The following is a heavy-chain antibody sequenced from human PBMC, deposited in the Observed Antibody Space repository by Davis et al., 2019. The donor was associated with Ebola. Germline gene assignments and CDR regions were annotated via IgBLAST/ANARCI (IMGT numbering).Heavy chain of an antibody. CDR2: INPNSGGT. CDR1: GYTFTGYY. D-gene: IGHD3-22*01. V-gene: IGHV1-2*02. CDR3: ARVSQYYYDSSGYHSIFDY. Sequence: ASVKVSCKASGYTFTGYYMHWVRQAPGQGLEWMGWINPNSGGTNYAQKFQGRVTMTTDTSTSTAYMELRSLRSDDTAVYYCARVSQYYYDSSGYHSIFDYWGQGTLVTVSS. J-gene: IGHJ4*02.